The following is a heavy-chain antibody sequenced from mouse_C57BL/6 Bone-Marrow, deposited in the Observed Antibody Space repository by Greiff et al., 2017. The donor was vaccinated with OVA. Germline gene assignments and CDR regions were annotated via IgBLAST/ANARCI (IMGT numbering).Heavy chain of an antibody. Sequence: QVQLQQSGPELVKPGASVKISCTASGYTFTDYYINWVQQRPGQGLEWIGWSCPGGGNTKYNEKFKGKATLTVATSSSTAYMQLSSLTSEDSAVYFCARLSGYYAPDYWGQGTTLTVSS. D-gene: IGHD2-3*01. CDR3: ARLSGYYAPDY. CDR2: SCPGGGNT. J-gene: IGHJ2*01. V-gene: IGHV1-84*01. CDR1: GYTFTDYY.